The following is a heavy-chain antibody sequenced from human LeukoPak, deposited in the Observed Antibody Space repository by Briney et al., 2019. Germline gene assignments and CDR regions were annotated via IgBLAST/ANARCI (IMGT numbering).Heavy chain of an antibody. D-gene: IGHD5-12*01. CDR3: VRRGPNNSGLDY. V-gene: IGHV3-21*01. Sequence: PGGSLRLSCAASGFTFSSYSFNWFRQAPGKGLEWVASIATNSTYIYYADSVQGRFAVSRDNAKNSLYLQMNSLRAEDTAVFYCVRRGPNNSGLDYWGQGTLVTVAS. CDR2: IATNSTYI. CDR1: GFTFSSYS. J-gene: IGHJ4*02.